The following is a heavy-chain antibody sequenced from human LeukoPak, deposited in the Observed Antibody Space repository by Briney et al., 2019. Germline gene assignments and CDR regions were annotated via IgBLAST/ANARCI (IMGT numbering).Heavy chain of an antibody. D-gene: IGHD3-10*01. CDR3: AREGDYYYLHALDI. V-gene: IGHV3-23*01. Sequence: GGSLRLSCSPSGFTFTTYGMNWVRQAPGKGLGWGSGIGGSGIRTYYADSVKGRFTISRDNSRNTLYLQMNRLRAEDTAVYYCAREGDYYYLHALDIWGQGTMVTVSS. J-gene: IGHJ3*02. CDR2: IGGSGIRT. CDR1: GFTFTTYG.